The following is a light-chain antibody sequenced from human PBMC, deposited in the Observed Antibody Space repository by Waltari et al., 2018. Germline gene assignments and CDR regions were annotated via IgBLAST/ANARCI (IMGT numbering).Light chain of an antibody. V-gene: IGLV8-61*01. CDR3: LVYMGSGIWV. Sequence: QTVVTQEPSLSVSPGGTVTLTCALSSGSVSSTSFVSWYQQSPGQTPRTLVYKANIRSCGVPDRFSGSICGNKAALISTGAQADDESDYFCLVYMGSGIWVFGGGTKLTVL. CDR1: SGSVSSTSF. CDR2: KAN. J-gene: IGLJ3*02.